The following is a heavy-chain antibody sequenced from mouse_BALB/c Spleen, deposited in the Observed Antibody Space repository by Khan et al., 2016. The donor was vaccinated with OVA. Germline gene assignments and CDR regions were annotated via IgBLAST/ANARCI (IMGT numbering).Heavy chain of an antibody. CDR3: ARRNYFGYTFAY. CDR2: ISPGSGDT. D-gene: IGHD1-2*01. J-gene: IGHJ3*01. V-gene: IGHV1-77*01. Sequence: QVQLQQSGAELARPGASVKLSCMASGYTFTDYYINWVKQRTGQGLEWIGEISPGSGDTYYNERFMGKATLTADKSSSTAYMQPSSLTSEASAVYFCARRNYFGYTFAYWGQGTLVTVSA. CDR1: GYTFTDYY.